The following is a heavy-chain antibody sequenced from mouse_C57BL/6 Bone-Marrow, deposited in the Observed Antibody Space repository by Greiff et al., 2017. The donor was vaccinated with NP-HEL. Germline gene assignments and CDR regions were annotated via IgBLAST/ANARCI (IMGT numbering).Heavy chain of an antibody. CDR3: TSEWDDYDAVDAY. J-gene: IGHJ3*01. Sequence: EVQLQQSGAELVRPGASVKLSCTASGFNFKDDYMHWVKQRPEQGLEWIGWIDPENGDTDYASKFQGKATITADTSSNTAYLQLSSLTSEDTAVYYCTSEWDDYDAVDAYWGQGTLVTVSA. CDR2: IDPENGDT. CDR1: GFNFKDDY. D-gene: IGHD2-4*01. V-gene: IGHV14-4*01.